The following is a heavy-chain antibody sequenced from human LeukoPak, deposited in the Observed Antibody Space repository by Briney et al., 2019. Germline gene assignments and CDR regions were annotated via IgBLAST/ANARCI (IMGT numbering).Heavy chain of an antibody. CDR3: ARDSSSWTPYYYYGMDV. CDR2: INPNRGGT. V-gene: IGHV1-2*06. CDR1: GYTFTGYY. Sequence: ASVKVSCKASGYTFTGYYMHWVRQAPGQGLEWMGRINPNRGGTNYAQKFQGRVTMTRDTSISTAYMELSRLRSDDTAVYYCARDSSSWTPYYYYGMDVWGQGTTVTVSS. D-gene: IGHD6-13*01. J-gene: IGHJ6*02.